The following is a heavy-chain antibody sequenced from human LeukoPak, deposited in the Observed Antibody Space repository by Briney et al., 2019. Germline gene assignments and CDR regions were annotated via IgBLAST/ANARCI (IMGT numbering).Heavy chain of an antibody. J-gene: IGHJ6*02. V-gene: IGHV3-9*01. CDR3: GKDIPAGGMDV. CDR1: ESTFDHA. Sequence: GGSLRLSCTASESTFDHAMHWVRQTPGKGLEWVSGIVWNSARTGYADSVRGRFTISRDNAKNSLYLQMNSLRAEDTPFYYCGKDIPAGGMDVWGQGTTVTVSS. CDR2: IVWNSART. D-gene: IGHD3-10*01.